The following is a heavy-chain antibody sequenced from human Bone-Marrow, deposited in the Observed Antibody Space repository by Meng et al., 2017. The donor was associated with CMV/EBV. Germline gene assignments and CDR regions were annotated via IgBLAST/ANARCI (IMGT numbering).Heavy chain of an antibody. D-gene: IGHD2-8*02. CDR2: INTDGSVT. CDR3: AKDYGMKGTGGAYFDY. J-gene: IGHJ4*02. Sequence: GGSLRLSCAASGFTFSRYWMHWARQAPGKGLVWVSCINTDGSVTRYADSVKGRFTISRDNSKNTLYLQMNSLRSDDTALYYCAKDYGMKGTGGAYFDYWGQGTLVTVSS. V-gene: IGHV3-74*01. CDR1: GFTFSRYW.